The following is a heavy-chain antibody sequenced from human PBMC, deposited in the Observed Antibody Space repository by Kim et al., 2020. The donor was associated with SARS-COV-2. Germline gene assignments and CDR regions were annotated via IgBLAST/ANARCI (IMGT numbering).Heavy chain of an antibody. CDR2: MNPNSGNP. Sequence: ASVKVSCKASGYTFTSYDINWVRQAPGQGLEWMGWMNPNSGNPGYAQKFTGRVILSLNTSISTAYLEMSSLKAEDTAVYYCARGRETAADYYYCYG. D-gene: IGHD2-15*01. V-gene: IGHV1-8*02. J-gene: IGHJ6*01. CDR3: ARGRETAADYYYCYG. CDR1: GYTFTSYD.